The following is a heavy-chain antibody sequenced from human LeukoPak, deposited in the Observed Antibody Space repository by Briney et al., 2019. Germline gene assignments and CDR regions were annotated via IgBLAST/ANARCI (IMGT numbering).Heavy chain of an antibody. Sequence: SVKASCKASGGTFSSYAISWVRQAPGQGLEWMEGIIPIFGTANYAQKFQGRVTITADKSTSTAYIELSSLRAEDTAVYYCASHRDRRYYFDYWGQGTLVTVSS. CDR2: IIPIFGTA. V-gene: IGHV1-69*06. J-gene: IGHJ4*02. CDR1: GGTFSSYA. D-gene: IGHD1-14*01. CDR3: ASHRDRRYYFDY.